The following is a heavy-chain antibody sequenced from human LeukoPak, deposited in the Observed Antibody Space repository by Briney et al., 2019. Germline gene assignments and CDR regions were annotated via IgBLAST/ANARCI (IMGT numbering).Heavy chain of an antibody. D-gene: IGHD3-3*01. Sequence: ASVKVSCKASGYTFTGYYMHWVRQAPGQGLEWMGWINPNSGGTNYAQKFQGRVTMTRDTSISTAYMELSRLRSEDTAVYYCARDPDYDFWSGSNFDYWGQGTLVTVSS. J-gene: IGHJ4*02. CDR1: GYTFTGYY. CDR2: INPNSGGT. V-gene: IGHV1-2*02. CDR3: ARDPDYDFWSGSNFDY.